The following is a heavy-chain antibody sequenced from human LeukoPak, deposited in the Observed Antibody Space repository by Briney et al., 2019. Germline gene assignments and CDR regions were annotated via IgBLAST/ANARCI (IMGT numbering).Heavy chain of an antibody. J-gene: IGHJ4*02. CDR3: ARGPNVVVVSGLSGKDDSFDY. Sequence: PSETLSLTCTVSGGSISSSSYYWGWIRQPPGKGLEWIGYIYYSGSTNYNPSLKSRVTISVDTSKNQFSLKLSSVTAADTAVYYCARGPNVVVVSGLSGKDDSFDYWGQGTLVTVSS. CDR1: GGSISSSSYY. CDR2: IYYSGST. V-gene: IGHV4-61*05. D-gene: IGHD3-22*01.